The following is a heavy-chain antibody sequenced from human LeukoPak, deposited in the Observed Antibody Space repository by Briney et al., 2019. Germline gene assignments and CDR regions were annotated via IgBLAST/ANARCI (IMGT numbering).Heavy chain of an antibody. Sequence: GGSLRLSCAGSGFTFSSYWMSWVRQAPGKGLEWVANIRQDGNEKYYVDSVKGRFTISRDNAKKSLYLQMNSLRAEDTAVYYCATQPAAADIDYWGQGTLVTVSS. CDR2: IRQDGNEK. CDR1: GFTFSSYW. V-gene: IGHV3-7*03. D-gene: IGHD2-2*01. CDR3: ATQPAAADIDY. J-gene: IGHJ4*02.